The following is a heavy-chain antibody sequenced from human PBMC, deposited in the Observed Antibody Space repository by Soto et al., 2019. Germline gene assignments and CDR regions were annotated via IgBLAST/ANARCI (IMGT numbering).Heavy chain of an antibody. CDR2: ISSSGSTI. V-gene: IGHV3-48*03. D-gene: IGHD3-3*01. CDR3: ARERGDYDFWSGISQGWFDP. CDR1: GFTFSSYE. Sequence: LRLSCATSGFTFSSYEMNWVRQAPGKGLEWVSYISSSGSTIYYADSVKGRFTISRDNAKNSLYLQMNSLRAEDTAVYYCARERGDYDFWSGISQGWFDPWGQGTLVTVSS. J-gene: IGHJ5*02.